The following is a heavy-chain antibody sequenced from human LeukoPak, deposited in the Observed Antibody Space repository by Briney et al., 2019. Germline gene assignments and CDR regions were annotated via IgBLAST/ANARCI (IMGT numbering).Heavy chain of an antibody. D-gene: IGHD6-19*01. CDR2: IYYSGST. J-gene: IGHJ3*02. CDR3: ARDARWLPRGDAFDI. CDR1: GGSISSYY. Sequence: SETLSLTCTVCGGSISSYYWSWIRQPPGKGLEWIGYIYYSGSTNYNPSLKSRVTISVDTSKNQFSLKLSSVTAADTALYYCARDARWLPRGDAFDIWGQGTMVTVSS. V-gene: IGHV4-59*01.